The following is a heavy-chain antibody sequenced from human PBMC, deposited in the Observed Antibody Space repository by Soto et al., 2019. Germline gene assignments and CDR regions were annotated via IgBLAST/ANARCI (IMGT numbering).Heavy chain of an antibody. Sequence: PGGSLRLSCAASGFTFSSYAMHWVRQAPGKGLEWVAVISYDGSNKYYADSVKGRFTISRDNSKNTLYLQMNSLRAEDTAVYYCAREFDSLDYWGQGTLVTVSS. V-gene: IGHV3-30-3*01. CDR1: GFTFSSYA. CDR3: AREFDSLDY. D-gene: IGHD3-9*01. J-gene: IGHJ4*02. CDR2: ISYDGSNK.